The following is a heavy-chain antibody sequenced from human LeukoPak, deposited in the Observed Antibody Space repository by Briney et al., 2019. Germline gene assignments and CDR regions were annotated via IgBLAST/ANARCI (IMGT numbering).Heavy chain of an antibody. CDR3: ARPQRGTGYSSGWYSGPVGYFDY. CDR1: GASISSGSNY. V-gene: IGHV4-39*07. D-gene: IGHD6-19*01. J-gene: IGHJ4*02. Sequence: SETLSLTCSVSGASISSGSNYWGWIRQPPGKTLEWIGSIYSSGSTYYNPSLKSRVIIIIDTPKNQFSLKLSSVTAADTAVYYCARPQRGTGYSSGWYSGPVGYFDYWGQGTLVTVSS. CDR2: IYSSGST.